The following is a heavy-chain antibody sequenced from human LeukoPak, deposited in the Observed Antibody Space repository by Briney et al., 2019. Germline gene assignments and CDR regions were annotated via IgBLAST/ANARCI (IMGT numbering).Heavy chain of an antibody. D-gene: IGHD3-10*01. Sequence: GGSLRLSCAASGFTFSSYAMSWVRQPPGKGLEWISGIGGTGDSTYYADSVKGRFTISRDNAKNSLYLQMNSLRAEDTAVYYCARTPYYGSGSYYYYFDYWGQGTLVTVSS. CDR2: IGGTGDST. CDR3: ARTPYYGSGSYYYYFDY. V-gene: IGHV3-23*01. CDR1: GFTFSSYA. J-gene: IGHJ4*02.